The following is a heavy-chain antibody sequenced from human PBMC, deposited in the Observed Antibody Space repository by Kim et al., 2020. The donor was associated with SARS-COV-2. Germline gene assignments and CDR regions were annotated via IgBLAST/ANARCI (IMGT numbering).Heavy chain of an antibody. D-gene: IGHD1-7*01. V-gene: IGHV3-23*01. CDR2: ISGSGGST. J-gene: IGHJ4*02. CDR1: GFTFSSYA. CDR3: AKDRDWNYWYSKLAFDY. Sequence: GGSLRLSCAASGFTFSSYAMSWVRQAPGKGLEWVSAISGSGGSTYYADSVKGRFTISRDNSKNTLYLQMNSLRAEDTAVYYCAKDRDWNYWYSKLAFDYWGQGTLVTVSS.